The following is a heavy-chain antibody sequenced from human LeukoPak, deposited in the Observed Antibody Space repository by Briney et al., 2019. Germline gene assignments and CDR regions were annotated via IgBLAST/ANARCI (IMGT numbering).Heavy chain of an antibody. CDR2: IWYDGSNK. D-gene: IGHD3-10*01. J-gene: IGHJ4*02. CDR3: ARDGRYYYGSGTLYYFDY. Sequence: GRSLRLSCAASGFTFSSYGMHWVRQAPGKGLEWVAVIWYDGSNKYYADSVKGRFTISRDNSKNTLYLQMNSLRAEDTAVYYCARDGRYYYGSGTLYYFDYWGQGTLVTVSS. V-gene: IGHV3-33*01. CDR1: GFTFSSYG.